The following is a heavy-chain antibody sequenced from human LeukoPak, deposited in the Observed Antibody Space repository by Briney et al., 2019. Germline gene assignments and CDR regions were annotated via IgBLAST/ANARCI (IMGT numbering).Heavy chain of an antibody. CDR2: INKDGSVT. CDR1: GFTFSSSW. Sequence: GGSLRLSCAASGFTFSSSWIHWVRQAPGKGLVWVSRINKDGSVTDYAESVKGRFSISRDNAKNTLYLQMNSLRAEDTAVYYCARQVRYSLTASDIWGQGTMVTVSS. D-gene: IGHD6-13*01. V-gene: IGHV3-74*01. CDR3: ARQVRYSLTASDI. J-gene: IGHJ3*02.